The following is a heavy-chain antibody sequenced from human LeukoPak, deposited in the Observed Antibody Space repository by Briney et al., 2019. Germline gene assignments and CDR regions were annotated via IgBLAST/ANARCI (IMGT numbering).Heavy chain of an antibody. J-gene: IGHJ4*02. D-gene: IGHD6-6*01. Sequence: SETLSLTCTVSGDFITAYYWSWIRQPPGKGLEWIGEINHSGSTNYNPSLKSRVTISVDKSKNQSSLKLSSVTAADTAVYYCVSLIAARDYWGQGTLVTVSS. CDR2: INHSGST. CDR1: GDFITAYY. CDR3: VSLIAARDY. V-gene: IGHV4-34*01.